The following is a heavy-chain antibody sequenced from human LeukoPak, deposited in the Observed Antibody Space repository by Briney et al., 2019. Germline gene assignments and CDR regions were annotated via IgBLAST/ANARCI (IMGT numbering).Heavy chain of an antibody. V-gene: IGHV3-11*04. CDR2: ISRSGSTK. Sequence: GGSLRLSCAASGFTFSDYNMRWIRQAPGKGLEWVSSISRSGSTKYYADSVKGRFTISRDNAKNFLYLQMNSLRADDTAVYYCVRDKATGSSSGSLFDNWGQGTLVTVSS. J-gene: IGHJ4*02. CDR1: GFTFSDYN. CDR3: VRDKATGSSSGSLFDN. D-gene: IGHD1-26*01.